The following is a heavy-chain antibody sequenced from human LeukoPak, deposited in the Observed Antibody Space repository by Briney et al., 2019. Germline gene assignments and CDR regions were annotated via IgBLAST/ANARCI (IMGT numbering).Heavy chain of an antibody. CDR3: VRYAYDPTKAFDI. CDR1: GFTFSNYS. J-gene: IGHJ3*02. V-gene: IGHV3-48*04. Sequence: GGSLRLSCAASGFTFSNYSMNWVRQAPGKGLGWVSFINSGSGNIYYADSVKGRFTFSRDNAKNSLYLQMSSLRADDTAVYYCVRYAYDPTKAFDIWGQGTMVTVSS. CDR2: INSGSGNI. D-gene: IGHD3-16*01.